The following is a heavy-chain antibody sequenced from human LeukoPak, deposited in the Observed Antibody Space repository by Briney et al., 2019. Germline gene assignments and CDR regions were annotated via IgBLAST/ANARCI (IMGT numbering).Heavy chain of an antibody. D-gene: IGHD4-11*01. Sequence: SVKVSCKASGGTFSSYAISWVRQAPGQGLEWMGGIIPIFGTANYAQKFQGRVTITADESTSTAYMELSSLRSEDTAVYYCARGPVSDTVTTYYYYYMDVRGKGATVTVSS. J-gene: IGHJ6*03. CDR2: IIPIFGTA. CDR1: GGTFSSYA. V-gene: IGHV1-69*13. CDR3: ARGPVSDTVTTYYYYYMDV.